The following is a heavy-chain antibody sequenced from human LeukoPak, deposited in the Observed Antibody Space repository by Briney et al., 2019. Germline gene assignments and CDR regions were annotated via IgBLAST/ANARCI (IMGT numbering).Heavy chain of an antibody. J-gene: IGHJ4*02. CDR1: GFTFSTYW. CDR3: ASDLDPSPFDY. CDR2: INSDGSIT. Sequence: GGSLRLICAASGFTFSTYWMHWVRQAPGKGLGWVSRINSDGSITNYADSVRGRFTISRDNAENTLYLQMNSLRAEDTAVYYCASDLDPSPFDYWGQGTLVTVSS. V-gene: IGHV3-74*01.